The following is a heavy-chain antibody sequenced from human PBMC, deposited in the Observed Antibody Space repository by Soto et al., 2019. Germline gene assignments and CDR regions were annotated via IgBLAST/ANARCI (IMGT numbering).Heavy chain of an antibody. V-gene: IGHV4-31*03. CDR3: ARHRASWQWVDY. D-gene: IGHD2-8*01. CDR1: GGSISSGGYY. Sequence: QVQLQESGPGLVKPSQTLSLTCSVSGGSISSGGYYWSWIRQHPEKGLEWIGYIYYSGSTNYNPSLKSRVIISVDTYSNRFSLDLRSVTAADTAIYYCARHRASWQWVDYWGQGTLVTVSS. J-gene: IGHJ4*02. CDR2: IYYSGST.